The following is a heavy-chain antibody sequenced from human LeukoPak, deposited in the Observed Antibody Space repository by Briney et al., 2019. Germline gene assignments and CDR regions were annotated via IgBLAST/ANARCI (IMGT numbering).Heavy chain of an antibody. D-gene: IGHD3-3*01. CDR3: ARVYDFWSGYCTFDY. V-gene: IGHV4-59*01. CDR1: GGSISSYY. Sequence: PSETLSLTCTVSGGSISSYYWSWIRQPPGKGLEWIGYIYYSGSTNYNPSLKSRVTISVDTSKNQFSLKLSSVTAADTAVYYWARVYDFWSGYCTFDYWGQGTLVTVSS. CDR2: IYYSGST. J-gene: IGHJ4*02.